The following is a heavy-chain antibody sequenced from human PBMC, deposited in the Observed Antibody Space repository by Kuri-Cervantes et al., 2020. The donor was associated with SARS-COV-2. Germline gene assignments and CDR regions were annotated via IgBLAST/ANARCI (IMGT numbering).Heavy chain of an antibody. J-gene: IGHJ6*02. CDR3: AKDRGEDSSGFYGMDV. CDR2: IYSGGST. Sequence: GESLKISCAASGFTFSNTWMNWVRQAPGKGLEWVSVIYSGGSTYYADSVKGRFTISRDNAKNSLFLQMNGLRAEDTAVYYCAKDRGEDSSGFYGMDVWGQGTTVTVSS. D-gene: IGHD3-22*01. V-gene: IGHV3-53*01. CDR1: GFTFSNTW.